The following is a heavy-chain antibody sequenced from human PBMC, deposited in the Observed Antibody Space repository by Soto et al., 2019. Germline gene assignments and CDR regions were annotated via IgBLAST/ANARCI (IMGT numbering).Heavy chain of an antibody. V-gene: IGHV3-23*01. CDR2: VSGNGDSA. CDR3: AKDIGSGNRQSYLYGMAV. Sequence: GGSLRLSCAASGLTSTNYAMIWVRQAQGKGLECVSVVSGNGDSAYCADSVRGRFTISRDTSKNTLFLQMNSLRVEDTAVYYCAKDIGSGNRQSYLYGMAVWGQGTTVTVSS. D-gene: IGHD2-15*01. J-gene: IGHJ6*02. CDR1: GLTSTNYA.